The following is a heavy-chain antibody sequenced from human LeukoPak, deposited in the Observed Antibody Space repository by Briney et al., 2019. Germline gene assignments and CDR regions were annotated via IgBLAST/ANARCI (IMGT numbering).Heavy chain of an antibody. J-gene: IGHJ4*02. CDR1: GGSFSGYY. V-gene: IGHV4-34*01. Sequence: SETLSLTCAVYGGSFSGYYWSWIRQPPGKGLEWIGEINHSGSTNYNPSLKSRVTISVDTSKNQFSLKLSSVTAADTAVYYCAGRIAARKAFDYWGQGTLVTVSS. CDR3: AGRIAARKAFDY. D-gene: IGHD6-6*01. CDR2: INHSGST.